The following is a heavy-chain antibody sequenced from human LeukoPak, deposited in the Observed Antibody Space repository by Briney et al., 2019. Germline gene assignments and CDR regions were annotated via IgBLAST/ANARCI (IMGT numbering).Heavy chain of an antibody. CDR2: ISYNGNII. Sequence: GGFLRLSCAASGFPFSGYAMHWVRQAPGKGLEWVAIISYNGNIIHYADSVRGRFTVSRDNSKNTLYLQMNSLRTDDTARYFCAREEEGELPDYWGQGTLVAVSS. J-gene: IGHJ4*02. D-gene: IGHD1-26*01. CDR1: GFPFSGYA. CDR3: AREEEGELPDY. V-gene: IGHV3-30*03.